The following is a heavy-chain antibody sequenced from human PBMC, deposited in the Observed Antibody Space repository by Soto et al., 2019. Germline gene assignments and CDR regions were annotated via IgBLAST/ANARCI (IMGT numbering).Heavy chain of an antibody. Sequence: QVQLAESGGGVVQPGRSLRLSCAASGFTFSNYAIHWVRQAPGKGLEWVAFLWYDGSKKYYADSIKGRFTISRDNSKHTVYLQMNSLRVEDAAVYYCARRWGYRIDYWGQGTRVTVSS. V-gene: IGHV3-33*01. D-gene: IGHD3-16*01. CDR3: ARRWGYRIDY. CDR2: LWYDGSKK. CDR1: GFTFSNYA. J-gene: IGHJ4*02.